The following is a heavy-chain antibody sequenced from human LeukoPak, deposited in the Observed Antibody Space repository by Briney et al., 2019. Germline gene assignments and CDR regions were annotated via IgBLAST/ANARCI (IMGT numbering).Heavy chain of an antibody. D-gene: IGHD2-15*01. Sequence: GGSLRLSCAPSGFTFSRYWMSWVRQAPGKGLEWVANINEDGSEEYYVDSVRGRLTISRDNAKNSLYLQMNSLRAEDTAVYYCARAGDGTAARDYWGQGTLVTVSS. CDR2: INEDGSEE. CDR1: GFTFSRYW. J-gene: IGHJ4*02. V-gene: IGHV3-7*01. CDR3: ARAGDGTAARDY.